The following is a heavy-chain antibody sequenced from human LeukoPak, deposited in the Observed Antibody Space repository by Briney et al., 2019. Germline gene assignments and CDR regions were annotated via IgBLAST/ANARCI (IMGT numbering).Heavy chain of an antibody. CDR3: ARRSRIYYFDSSGYLHYMDV. CDR1: GYTFTDYY. J-gene: IGHJ6*03. D-gene: IGHD3-22*01. V-gene: IGHV1-2*02. Sequence: ASVKVSCKASGYTFTDYYLQWVRQAPGQGLEWMGWINADSGGTNYAQKFQGRVTMTRDTSITTGYMELTSLTSDDTAVYYCARRSRIYYFDSSGYLHYMDVWGKGTTVTISS. CDR2: INADSGGT.